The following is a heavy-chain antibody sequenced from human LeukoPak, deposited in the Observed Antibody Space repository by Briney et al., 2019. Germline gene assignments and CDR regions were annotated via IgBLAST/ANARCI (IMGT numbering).Heavy chain of an antibody. J-gene: IGHJ3*02. CDR1: EFTVSSNY. V-gene: IGHV3-53*01. Sequence: VGSLRLSCAASEFTVSSNYISCGRQAPGKGLEWVSVIYTGGSAYYADSVKGRFTISRDNSKNTLYLQMNSPRAEDTAVYYCARGRGDGFDIWGQGTMVTVSS. CDR2: IYTGGSA. CDR3: ARGRGDGFDI.